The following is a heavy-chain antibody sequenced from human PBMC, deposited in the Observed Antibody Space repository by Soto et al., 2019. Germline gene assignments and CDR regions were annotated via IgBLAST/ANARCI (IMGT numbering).Heavy chain of an antibody. CDR1: GFTFSNAW. J-gene: IGHJ4*02. CDR3: TTEWVFPWFGESPKWDY. V-gene: IGHV3-15*07. D-gene: IGHD3-10*01. Sequence: GGSLRLSCAASGFTFSNAWMNWVRQAPGKGLEWVGRIKSKTDGGTTDYAAPVKGRFTISRDDSKNTLYLQMNSLKTEDTAVYYCTTEWVFPWFGESPKWDYWGQGTLVTVSS. CDR2: IKSKTDGGTT.